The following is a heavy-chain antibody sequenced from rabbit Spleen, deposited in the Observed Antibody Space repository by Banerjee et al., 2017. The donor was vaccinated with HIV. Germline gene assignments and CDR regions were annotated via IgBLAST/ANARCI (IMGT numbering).Heavy chain of an antibody. CDR2: INGITGKA. CDR1: GFDFSSYG. J-gene: IGHJ4*01. D-gene: IGHD1-1*01. Sequence: QEQLKETGGGLVQPGGSLTLSCKASGFDFSSYGVSWVRQAPGKGLEWIACINGITGKALYASWAKGRFTLSKTSSTTVTLQMTSLTAADTATYFCARDLVAVIGRNFNLWGPGTLVTVS. V-gene: IGHV1S45*01. CDR3: ARDLVAVIGRNFNL.